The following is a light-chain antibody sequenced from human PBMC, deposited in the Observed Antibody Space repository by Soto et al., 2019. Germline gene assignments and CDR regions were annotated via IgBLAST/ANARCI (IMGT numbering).Light chain of an antibody. Sequence: QSALTQPASVSGSPRQSITISCTGTSSDVGGYKFVSWYQQHPGKAPKLMIYEVSNRPSGVSYRFSGSKSGNTASLTISGLQAEDEAHYHCSSYSTSGTVVFGGGTQLTVL. CDR1: SSDVGGYKF. V-gene: IGLV2-14*01. J-gene: IGLJ2*01. CDR3: SSYSTSGTVV. CDR2: EVS.